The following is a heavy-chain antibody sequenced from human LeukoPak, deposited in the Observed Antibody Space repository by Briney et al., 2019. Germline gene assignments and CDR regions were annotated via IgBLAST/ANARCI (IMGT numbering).Heavy chain of an antibody. Sequence: SETLSLTCTVSGGSVSSGSNYWIWIRQPPGKGLEWIGNIYYSGSTNYSPSLKSRATISVDTSKNQFSLKLSSVTAADTAVYYCAREGCSGGVCYILGHWFDPWGQGTLVTVSS. V-gene: IGHV4-61*01. J-gene: IGHJ5*02. CDR3: AREGCSGGVCYILGHWFDP. CDR2: IYYSGST. D-gene: IGHD2-8*02. CDR1: GGSVSSGSNY.